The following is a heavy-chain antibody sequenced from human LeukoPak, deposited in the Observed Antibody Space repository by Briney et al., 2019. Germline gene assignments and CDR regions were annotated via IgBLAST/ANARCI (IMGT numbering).Heavy chain of an antibody. CDR2: MNPNSGNT. Sequence: RGASVKVSCKASGYTFTSYGISWVRQATGQGLEWMGWMNPNSGNTGYAQKFQGRVTMTRNTSISTAYMELSSLRSEDTAVYYCARGRGGMLRGAFDIWGQGTMVTVSS. CDR3: ARGRGGMLRGAFDI. CDR1: GYTFTSYG. J-gene: IGHJ3*02. D-gene: IGHD2-8*01. V-gene: IGHV1-8*02.